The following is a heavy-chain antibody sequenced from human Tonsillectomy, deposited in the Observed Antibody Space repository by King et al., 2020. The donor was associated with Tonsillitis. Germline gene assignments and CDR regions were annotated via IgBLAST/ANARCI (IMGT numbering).Heavy chain of an antibody. CDR1: GFTFGDNA. Sequence: VQLVESGGGLVQPGRSLRLSCTASGFTFGDNAMSWFRQAPGKGLEWVGFIRSKAYGGTTEYAASVKGRFTISRDDSKSIAYLQMNSLKTEDTAVYYCSGAGYYYGSGTANWFDPWGQGTLVTVSS. CDR2: IRSKAYGGTT. CDR3: SGAGYYYGSGTANWFDP. V-gene: IGHV3-49*03. D-gene: IGHD3-10*01. J-gene: IGHJ5*02.